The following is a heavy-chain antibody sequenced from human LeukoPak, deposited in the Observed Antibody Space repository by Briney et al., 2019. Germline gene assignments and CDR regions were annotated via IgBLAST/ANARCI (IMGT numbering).Heavy chain of an antibody. V-gene: IGHV3-7*01. CDR1: GFMFSSNW. J-gene: IGHJ4*02. D-gene: IGHD6-19*01. CDR2: ITPDGSDR. Sequence: PGGSLRLSCAASGFMFSSNWMSWVRLAPGKGLEWVANITPDGSDRYYVDSLKGRVTISRDNTKSSLYLQLNSLRAEDTAVYYCVPGGLAVSGIDYWGQGALVTVSS. CDR3: VPGGLAVSGIDY.